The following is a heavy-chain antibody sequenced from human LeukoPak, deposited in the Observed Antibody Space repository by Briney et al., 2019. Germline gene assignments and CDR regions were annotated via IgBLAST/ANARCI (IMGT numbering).Heavy chain of an antibody. V-gene: IGHV1-18*01. D-gene: IGHD2-15*01. J-gene: IGHJ5*02. CDR3: ARFHRYCSRGSCYSPIDP. Sequence: ASVKVSCKASGYTFTSYGISWVRQAPGQGLEWMGWISAYNGDTNYAQKLQGRVTMTTDTSTSTAYMELRSLRSDDTAVYSCARFHRYCSRGSCYSPIDPWGQGSLVTVSS. CDR1: GYTFTSYG. CDR2: ISAYNGDT.